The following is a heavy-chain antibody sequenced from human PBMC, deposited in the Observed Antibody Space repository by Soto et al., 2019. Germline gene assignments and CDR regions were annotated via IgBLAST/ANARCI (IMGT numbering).Heavy chain of an antibody. V-gene: IGHV3-30*18. CDR1: GFTFSSYG. CDR3: AKDLSAVALVSYFDY. D-gene: IGHD6-19*01. CDR2: ISYDGSNK. Sequence: PGGSLRLSCAASGFTFSSYGMHRVRQAPGKGLEWVAVISYDGSNKYYADSVKGRFTISRDNSKNTLYLQMNSLRAEDTAVYYCAKDLSAVALVSYFDYWGQGTLVTISS. J-gene: IGHJ4*02.